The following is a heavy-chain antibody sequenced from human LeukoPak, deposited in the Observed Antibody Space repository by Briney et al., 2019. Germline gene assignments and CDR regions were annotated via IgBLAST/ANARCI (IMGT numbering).Heavy chain of an antibody. V-gene: IGHV4-59*08. Sequence: SETLSLTCTVSGGSISSYYWSWIRQPPGKGLEWIGYIYYSGGTNYNPSLKSRVTISVDTSKNQFSLKLSSVTAADTAVYYCARISDSSGQFFLGYWGQGTLVTVSS. J-gene: IGHJ4*02. CDR1: GGSISSYY. D-gene: IGHD3-22*01. CDR3: ARISDSSGQFFLGY. CDR2: IYYSGGT.